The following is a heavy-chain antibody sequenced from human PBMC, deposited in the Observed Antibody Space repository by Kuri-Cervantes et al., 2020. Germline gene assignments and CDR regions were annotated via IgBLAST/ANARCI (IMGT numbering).Heavy chain of an antibody. J-gene: IGHJ4*02. D-gene: IGHD6-13*01. Sequence: ASAKVSCKASGYTFTGYYMHWVRQAPGQGLEWMGWIIPNSGGTNYAQKFQGRVTMTRDTSISTAYMELSRLRSDDTAVYYCARVHRFQQLVRGFDYWGQGTLVTVSS. CDR2: IIPNSGGT. CDR3: ARVHRFQQLVRGFDY. V-gene: IGHV1-2*02. CDR1: GYTFTGYY.